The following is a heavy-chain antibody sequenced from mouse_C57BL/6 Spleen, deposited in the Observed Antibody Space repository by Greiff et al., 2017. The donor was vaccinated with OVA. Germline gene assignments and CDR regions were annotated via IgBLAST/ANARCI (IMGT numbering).Heavy chain of an antibody. D-gene: IGHD1-1*01. CDR2: IYPGDGDT. CDR1: GYAFSSYW. Sequence: VQLQQSGAELVKPGASVKISCKASGYAFSSYWMNWVKQRPGKGLEWIGQIYPGDGDTNYNGKFKGKATLTADKSSSTAYMQLSSLTSEDSAVYFCAREDYGSSYLFAYWGQGTLVTVSA. CDR3: AREDYGSSYLFAY. V-gene: IGHV1-80*01. J-gene: IGHJ3*01.